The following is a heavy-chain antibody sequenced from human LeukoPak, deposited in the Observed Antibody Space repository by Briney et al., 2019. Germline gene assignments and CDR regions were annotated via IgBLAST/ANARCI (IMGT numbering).Heavy chain of an antibody. CDR2: IYTSGST. Sequence: SETLSLTCTVSGGSISSGSYYWSWIRQPAGKGLEWIGRIYTSGSTNYNPSLKSRVTISVDTSKNQFSLKLSSVAAADTAVYYCARVVIVVVVAATLPYYYYYYMDVWGKGTTVTVSS. V-gene: IGHV4-61*02. J-gene: IGHJ6*03. CDR1: GGSISSGSYY. D-gene: IGHD2-15*01. CDR3: ARVVIVVVVAATLPYYYYYYMDV.